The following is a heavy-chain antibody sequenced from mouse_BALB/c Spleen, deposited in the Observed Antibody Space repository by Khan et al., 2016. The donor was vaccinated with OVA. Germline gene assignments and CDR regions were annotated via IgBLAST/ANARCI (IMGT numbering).Heavy chain of an antibody. CDR1: GDSITTGY. V-gene: IGHV3-8*02. D-gene: IGHD2-12*01. Sequence: EVQLQESGPSLVKPSQTLSLTCSVTGDSITTGYWNWIRKFPGNKLEYMGYIIYTGYTYYNPSLKSRLSITRHTSNNPSSLQLNSVTDEDTPTTSCARSSYRYAFVYWGKGTLVPVST. CDR3: ARSSYRYAFVY. CDR2: IIYTGYT. J-gene: IGHJ3*01.